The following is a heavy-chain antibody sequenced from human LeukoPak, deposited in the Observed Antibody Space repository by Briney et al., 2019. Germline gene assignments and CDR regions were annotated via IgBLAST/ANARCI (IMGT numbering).Heavy chain of an antibody. V-gene: IGHV1-18*01. CDR3: ARAPAAAAGKGYFDY. Sequence: VASVKVSCKASGYTFTIYGISWVRQAPGQGLEWMGWISAYNGNTNYAQKLQGRVTMTTDTSTSTAYMELRSLRSDDTAVYYCARAPAAAAGKGYFDYWGQGTLVTVSS. CDR1: GYTFTIYG. D-gene: IGHD6-13*01. J-gene: IGHJ4*02. CDR2: ISAYNGNT.